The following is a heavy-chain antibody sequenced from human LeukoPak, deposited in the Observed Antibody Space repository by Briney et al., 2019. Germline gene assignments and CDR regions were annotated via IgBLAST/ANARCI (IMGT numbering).Heavy chain of an antibody. Sequence: GASLKVSCKASVCAFTSYDINWVRPATGQGLEWMGWMNPNSGNTGYAQKFQGRVTITRNPSISTAYMELSSLRSEDTAVYYCARRVYSYYYGSGSSPYYFDYWGQGTLVTVSS. D-gene: IGHD3-10*01. J-gene: IGHJ4*02. CDR2: MNPNSGNT. V-gene: IGHV1-8*03. CDR3: ARRVYSYYYGSGSSPYYFDY. CDR1: VCAFTSYD.